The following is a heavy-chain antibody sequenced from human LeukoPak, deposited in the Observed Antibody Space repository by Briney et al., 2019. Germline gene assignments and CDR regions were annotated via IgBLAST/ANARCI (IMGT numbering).Heavy chain of an antibody. Sequence: GGSLRLSCEASGLIFSSYWMSWVRQAPGKGLEWVANIKKDGSEMYYVDPVKGRFTISRDNAKNSLYLQMNSLRADDTAVYHCARQETSSYNGAFDIWGQGTMVTVSS. D-gene: IGHD1-14*01. V-gene: IGHV3-7*01. CDR2: IKKDGSEM. J-gene: IGHJ3*02. CDR1: GLIFSSYW. CDR3: ARQETSSYNGAFDI.